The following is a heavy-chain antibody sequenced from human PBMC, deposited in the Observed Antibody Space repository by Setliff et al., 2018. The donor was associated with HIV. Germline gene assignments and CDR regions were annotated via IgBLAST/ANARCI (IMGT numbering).Heavy chain of an antibody. CDR3: ARRAAATTNFDY. D-gene: IGHD1-26*01. J-gene: IGHJ4*02. CDR2: IYHSGST. V-gene: IGHV4-38-2*01. CDR1: GSSISSGYY. Sequence: ATLSLTCAVSGSSISSGYYWGWIRQPPGKGLEWIGSIYHSGSTFYNPSLKSRVTLSLDTSKNQFSLKVTSVTAADTAVYYCARRAAATTNFDYWGQGTRVTVSS.